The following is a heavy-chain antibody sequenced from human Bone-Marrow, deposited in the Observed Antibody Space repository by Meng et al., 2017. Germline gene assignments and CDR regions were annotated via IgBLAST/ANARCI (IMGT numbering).Heavy chain of an antibody. Sequence: GESLKISCAASGFTFSSYAMSWVRQAPGKGLEWVANIKQDGSEKYYVDSVKGRFTISRDNAKNSLYLQMNSLRAEDTAVYYCARVGLGGYCSSTSCLPWFDPWGQGTLVTVSS. D-gene: IGHD2-2*03. CDR2: IKQDGSEK. V-gene: IGHV3-7*01. CDR3: ARVGLGGYCSSTSCLPWFDP. CDR1: GFTFSSYA. J-gene: IGHJ5*02.